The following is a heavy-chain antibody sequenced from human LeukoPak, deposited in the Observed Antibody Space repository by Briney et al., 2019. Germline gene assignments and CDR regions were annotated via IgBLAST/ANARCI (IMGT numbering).Heavy chain of an antibody. CDR2: MNPNSGNT. CDR3: ARGATMIVVASPPTEYFQH. D-gene: IGHD3-22*01. J-gene: IGHJ1*01. V-gene: IGHV1-8*01. CDR1: GYTFTSYD. Sequence: ASVKVSCKASGYTFTSYDINWVRQATGQGLEWMGWMNPNSGNTGFAQKFQGGVTMTRNTSISTAYMELSSLRSEDTAVYYCARGATMIVVASPPTEYFQHWGQGTLVTVSS.